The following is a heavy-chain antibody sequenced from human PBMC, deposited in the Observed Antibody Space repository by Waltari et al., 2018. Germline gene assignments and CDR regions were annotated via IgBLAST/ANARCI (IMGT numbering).Heavy chain of an antibody. D-gene: IGHD2-21*01. CDR1: AGSIRSSIYF. CDR3: ARHEAYTTRDY. J-gene: IGHJ4*02. Sequence: QLQLQSSGPGLVKPSATLSLPCTVSAGSIRSSIYFWGWIRQPPAKGLEWIGSLNYGGSTYYNASLRSRVTISLDTSKNQFSLKVNSVTAADTAVYYCARHEAYTTRDYWGQGTLVTVSS. V-gene: IGHV4-39*01. CDR2: LNYGGST.